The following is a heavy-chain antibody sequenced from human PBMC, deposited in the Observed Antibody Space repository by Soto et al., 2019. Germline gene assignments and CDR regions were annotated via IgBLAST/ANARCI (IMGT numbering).Heavy chain of an antibody. CDR1: GFTFSSYA. Sequence: GSLRLSCAASGFTFSSYAMSWVRQAPGKGLEWVSAISGSGGSTYYADSVKGRFTISRDNSKNTLYLQMNSLRAEDTAVYYCAKDSGHLIVVVVAATMAFDYWGQGTLVTVSS. D-gene: IGHD2-15*01. CDR2: ISGSGGST. J-gene: IGHJ4*02. V-gene: IGHV3-23*01. CDR3: AKDSGHLIVVVVAATMAFDY.